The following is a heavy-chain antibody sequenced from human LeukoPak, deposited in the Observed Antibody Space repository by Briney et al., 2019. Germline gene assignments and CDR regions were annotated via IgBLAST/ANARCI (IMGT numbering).Heavy chain of an antibody. CDR2: INHSGST. CDR3: ARDRYDILTGYYLAPWYFDL. CDR1: GVSFSGYY. D-gene: IGHD3-9*01. Sequence: KPSETLSLTCAVYGVSFSGYYWSWIRQPPGKGLEWIGEINHSGSTNYNPSLKSRVTISVDTSKNQFSLKLSSVTAADTAVYYCARDRYDILTGYYLAPWYFDLWGRGTLVTVSS. J-gene: IGHJ2*01. V-gene: IGHV4-34*01.